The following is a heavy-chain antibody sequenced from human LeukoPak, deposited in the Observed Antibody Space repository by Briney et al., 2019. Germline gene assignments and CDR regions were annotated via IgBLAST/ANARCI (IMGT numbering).Heavy chain of an antibody. CDR1: GFTFSSYD. V-gene: IGHV3-13*01. Sequence: GGSLRLSCAASGFTFSSYDMHWVRQATGKGLEWVSAIGTAGDTYYPGSVKGRFTISRENAKNSLYLQMNSLRAEDTAVYYCAREGLVGATIGYYYYGMDVWGQGTTVTVSS. CDR2: IGTAGDT. J-gene: IGHJ6*02. D-gene: IGHD1-26*01. CDR3: AREGLVGATIGYYYYGMDV.